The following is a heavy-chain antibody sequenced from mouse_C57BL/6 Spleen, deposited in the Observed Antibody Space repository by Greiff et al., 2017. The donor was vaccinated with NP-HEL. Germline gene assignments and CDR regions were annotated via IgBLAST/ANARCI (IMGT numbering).Heavy chain of an antibody. CDR3: ARFGYSLDY. CDR1: GYAFSSSW. J-gene: IGHJ2*01. CDR2: IYPGDGDT. Sequence: QVQLQQSGPELVKPGASVKISCKASGYAFSSSWMNWVKQRPGKGLEWIGRIYPGDGDTNYNGKFKGKATLTADKSSSTAYMQLSSLTSEDSAVYYCARFGYSLDYWGQGTTLTVSS. V-gene: IGHV1-82*01. D-gene: IGHD2-12*01.